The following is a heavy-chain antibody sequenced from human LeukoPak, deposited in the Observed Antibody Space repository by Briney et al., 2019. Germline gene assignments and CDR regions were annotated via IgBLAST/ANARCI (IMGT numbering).Heavy chain of an antibody. D-gene: IGHD6-19*01. CDR3: AKGIYSSGWSYFDY. Sequence: GGSLRLSCAASGFTFSNSAMSWVRQAPGKGLGWVSTLSGSGITTYYADSVKGRFTISRDNSNNTLYLQMNSLRAEDTAVYYCAKGIYSSGWSYFDYWGHGTLVTVSS. V-gene: IGHV3-23*01. CDR2: LSGSGITT. J-gene: IGHJ4*01. CDR1: GFTFSNSA.